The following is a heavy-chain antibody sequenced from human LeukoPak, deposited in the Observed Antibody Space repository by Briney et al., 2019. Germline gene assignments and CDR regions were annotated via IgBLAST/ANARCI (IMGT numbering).Heavy chain of an antibody. J-gene: IGHJ1*01. CDR2: IYYSGST. D-gene: IGHD3-22*01. Sequence: PSETLSLTCTISGGSISSSSYYWDWIRQYPGKGLEWLGTIYYSGSTYYNASLKRRLFISVDTSNNQFSLRLSFVTAADTAVYYCARRRYYDATGYLDWGQGTLVTVSS. CDR1: GGSISSSSYY. CDR3: ARRRYYDATGYLD. V-gene: IGHV4-39*01.